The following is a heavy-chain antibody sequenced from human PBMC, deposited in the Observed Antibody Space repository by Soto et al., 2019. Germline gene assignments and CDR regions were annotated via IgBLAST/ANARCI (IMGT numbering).Heavy chain of an antibody. CDR1: GGSISSYY. J-gene: IGHJ4*02. Sequence: ASETLSLTCTVSGGSISSYYWSWIRQPPGKGLEWIGYIYYSGSTNYNPSLKSRVTISVDTSKNQFSLKLSSVTAADTAVYYCARMSTSVDTAMVLDYWGQGTLVTVSS. V-gene: IGHV4-59*01. CDR3: ARMSTSVDTAMVLDY. D-gene: IGHD5-18*01. CDR2: IYYSGST.